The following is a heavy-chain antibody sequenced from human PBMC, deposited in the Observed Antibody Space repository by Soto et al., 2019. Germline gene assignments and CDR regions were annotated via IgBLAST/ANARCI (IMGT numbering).Heavy chain of an antibody. CDR1: GFTFSDYY. CDR2: ISSSSSYT. V-gene: IGHV3-11*06. CDR3: ARDRRGVSGDHGY. Sequence: PGGSLRLSCAASGFTFSDYYMSWIRQAPGKGLEWVSYISSSSSYTNYADSVKGRFTISRDNAKNSLYLQMNSLRAEDTAVYYCARDRRGVSGDHGYWGQGTLVTVSS. J-gene: IGHJ4*02. D-gene: IGHD2-15*01.